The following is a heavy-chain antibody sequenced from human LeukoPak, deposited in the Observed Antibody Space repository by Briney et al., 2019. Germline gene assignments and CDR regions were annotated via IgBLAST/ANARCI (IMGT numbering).Heavy chain of an antibody. Sequence: GGSLRLTCAASGFTFSSHWMHWVRQDPGKGLVWVSRLNPDGSGTTYADSVRGRFTISRDNAKTTLYLQMSSLRAEDTAVYYCARSVPWQAAFDIWGQGTMVTVSS. CDR3: ARSVPWQAAFDI. CDR1: GFTFSSHW. CDR2: LNPDGSGT. J-gene: IGHJ3*02. V-gene: IGHV3-74*01.